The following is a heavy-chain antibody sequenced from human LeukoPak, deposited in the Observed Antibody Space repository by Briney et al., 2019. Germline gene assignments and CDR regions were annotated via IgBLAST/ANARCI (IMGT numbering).Heavy chain of an antibody. CDR3: AKEIIRLGELSPYFDY. V-gene: IGHV3-30*18. J-gene: IGHJ4*02. D-gene: IGHD3-16*02. CDR1: GFTFSSYG. Sequence: GGSLRLSCAASGFTFSSYGMHWVRQAPGKGLEWVAVISYDGSNKYYADSVKGRFTISRDSSKNTLYLQMNSLRAEDTAVYYCAKEIIRLGELSPYFDYCGQGTLVTVSS. CDR2: ISYDGSNK.